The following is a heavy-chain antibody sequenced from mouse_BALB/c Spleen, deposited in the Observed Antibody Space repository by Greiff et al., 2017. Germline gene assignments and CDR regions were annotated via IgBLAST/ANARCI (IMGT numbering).Heavy chain of an antibody. CDR3: ARYGNYVSFAY. D-gene: IGHD2-1*01. V-gene: IGHV5-17*02. Sequence: EVQLVESGGGLVQPGGSRKLSCAASGFTFSSFGMHWVRQAPEKGLEWVAYISSGSSTIYYADTVKGRFTISRDNPKNTLFLQMTSLRSEDTAMYYCARYGNYVSFAYWGQGTLVTVSA. J-gene: IGHJ3*01. CDR2: ISSGSSTI. CDR1: GFTFSSFG.